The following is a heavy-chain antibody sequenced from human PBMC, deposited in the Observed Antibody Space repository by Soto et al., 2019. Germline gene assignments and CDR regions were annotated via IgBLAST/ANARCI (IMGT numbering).Heavy chain of an antibody. Sequence: GGSLRLSCAASGFTLSSYAMHWVRQAPGKGLEWVAVISYDGSNKYYADSVKGRFTISRDNSKNTLYLQMNRLRAEDTAVYYCARRGPDLYYFAYRGKQSMVTASS. CDR3: ARRGPDLYYFAY. CDR1: GFTLSSYA. D-gene: IGHD3-10*01. V-gene: IGHV3-30-3*01. J-gene: IGHJ4*02. CDR2: ISYDGSNK.